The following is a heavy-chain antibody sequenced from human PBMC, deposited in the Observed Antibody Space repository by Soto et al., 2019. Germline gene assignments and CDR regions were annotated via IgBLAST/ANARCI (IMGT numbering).Heavy chain of an antibody. J-gene: IGHJ4*02. V-gene: IGHV3-64*01. CDR2: LTNNGGTT. CDR3: ARAASSTWYLAY. CDR1: EFTFSTYA. Sequence: PGGSLILSSAASEFTFSTYAMHWVRQAPGKGLEYVSALTNNGGTTYYASSVKGRFTISRDNSKNTLYLQMGSLRAEDMAVYYCARAASSTWYLAYWGQGTLVTVSS. D-gene: IGHD6-13*01.